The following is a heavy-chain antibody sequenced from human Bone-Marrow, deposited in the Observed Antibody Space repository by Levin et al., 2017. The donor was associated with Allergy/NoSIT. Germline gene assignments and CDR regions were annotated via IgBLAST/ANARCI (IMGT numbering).Heavy chain of an antibody. D-gene: IGHD6-19*01. Sequence: GESLKISCAASGFTFSSYGMHWVRQAPGKGLEWVAVIWYDGSNKYYSYSVKGRFTISRDNSKNTLYLQMNSLRAEDTAVYYCARVSVAVAAAYYYGMDVWGQGTTVTVSS. CDR1: GFTFSSYG. V-gene: IGHV3-33*01. J-gene: IGHJ6*02. CDR2: IWYDGSNK. CDR3: ARVSVAVAAAYYYGMDV.